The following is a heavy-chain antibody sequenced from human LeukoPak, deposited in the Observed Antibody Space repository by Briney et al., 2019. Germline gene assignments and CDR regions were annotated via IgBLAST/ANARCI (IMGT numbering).Heavy chain of an antibody. CDR3: ARAINRPLLWFGGFDY. J-gene: IGHJ4*02. CDR1: GFTFSSYW. V-gene: IGHV3-7*01. CDR2: IKQDGSEK. Sequence: GGSLRLSCAASGFTFSSYWVSWVRQAPGKGLEWVANIKQDGSEKYYVDSVKGRFTISRDNAKNSLYLQMNSLRAEDTAVYYCARAINRPLLWFGGFDYWGQGTLVTVSS. D-gene: IGHD3-10*01.